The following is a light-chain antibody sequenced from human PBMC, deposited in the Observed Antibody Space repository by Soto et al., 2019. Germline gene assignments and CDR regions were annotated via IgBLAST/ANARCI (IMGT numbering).Light chain of an antibody. CDR2: EVS. Sequence: QSALTQPASVSGSPGQSITISCTGSSSDIGSSYHVSWYQQHPGKAPKLMISEVSRRPSEISSRFSGSKSGNTASLTISGLQAEDEADYYCCSYAGSLTWVFGGGTKLTVL. CDR1: SSDIGSSYH. CDR3: CSYAGSLTWV. J-gene: IGLJ3*02. V-gene: IGLV2-23*02.